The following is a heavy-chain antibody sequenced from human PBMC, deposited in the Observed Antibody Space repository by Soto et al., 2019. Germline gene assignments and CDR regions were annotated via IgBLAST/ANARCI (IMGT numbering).Heavy chain of an antibody. CDR3: ASDPLVRGSGLTYFDL. D-gene: IGHD3-10*01. CDR1: GFTFGDSG. J-gene: IGHJ4*01. V-gene: IGHV3-33*01. CDR2: IWFGGSIQ. Sequence: VQLVESGGGVVQPGRSLRLSCAASGFTFGDSGMHWVRQAPGKGLEGVAVIWFGGSIQYYADSVKGRFTISRDNSQNSLYLQMDNLRVEDTAVYFCASDPLVRGSGLTYFDLWGQGTLVPVSS.